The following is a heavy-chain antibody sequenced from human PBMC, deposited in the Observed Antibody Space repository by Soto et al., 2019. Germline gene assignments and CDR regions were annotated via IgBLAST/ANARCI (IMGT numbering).Heavy chain of an antibody. Sequence: HLGGSPRLSCAASGFTVSSNYMSWFRQAPGKGLEWVSVIYSGGSTYYADSVKGRFTISRDNSKNTLYLQMNSLRAEDTAVYYCARDGQQQLVGSDYYYSSGMDVWGQGTTVTVSS. CDR2: IYSGGST. CDR1: GFTVSSNY. D-gene: IGHD6-13*01. J-gene: IGHJ6*02. CDR3: ARDGQQQLVGSDYYYSSGMDV. V-gene: IGHV3-66*01.